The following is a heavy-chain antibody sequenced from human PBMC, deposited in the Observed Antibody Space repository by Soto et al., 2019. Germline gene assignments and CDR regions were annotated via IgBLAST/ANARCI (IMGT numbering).Heavy chain of an antibody. Sequence: PGGSLRLSCAASGFIFGDYAMHWVRQAPGKGLDWVAVMSLDGSNQYYADSVKGRFTISRDNSKNTLYLQMNSLTAEDTAVYFCARDLKLSDHHYYYGIDTWGQGTPVTVSS. CDR2: MSLDGSNQ. CDR3: ARDLKLSDHHYYYGIDT. J-gene: IGHJ6*02. CDR1: GFIFGDYA. V-gene: IGHV3-30-3*01.